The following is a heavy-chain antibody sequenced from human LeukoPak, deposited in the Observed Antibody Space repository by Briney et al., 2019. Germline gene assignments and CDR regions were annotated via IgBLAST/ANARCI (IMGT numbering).Heavy chain of an antibody. J-gene: IGHJ3*02. V-gene: IGHV3-23*01. Sequence: GASLRLSCAASGFTFSSYAMSWVRRAPGKGLEWVSAISGSGGSTYYADSVKGRFTISRDNSKNTLYLQMNSLRAEDTAVYYCAKPLAEYQLLPRAFDIWGQGTMVTVSS. CDR3: AKPLAEYQLLPRAFDI. CDR2: ISGSGGST. CDR1: GFTFSSYA. D-gene: IGHD2-2*01.